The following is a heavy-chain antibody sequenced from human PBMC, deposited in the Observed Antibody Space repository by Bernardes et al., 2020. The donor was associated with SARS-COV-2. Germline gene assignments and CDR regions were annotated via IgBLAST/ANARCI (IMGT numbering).Heavy chain of an antibody. CDR1: GYTFTDYY. CDR2: INPDNGVT. V-gene: IGHV1-2*02. Sequence: ASVKASCKASGYTFTDYYVHWVRQAPGQGLECMAWINPDNGVTDYAPKFQGRISLTRDTSSSTIYMELSGLRSDDTAIYYCARDPTVVGPDNPFDIWGQGTIVTVS. CDR3: ARDPTVVGPDNPFDI. J-gene: IGHJ3*02.